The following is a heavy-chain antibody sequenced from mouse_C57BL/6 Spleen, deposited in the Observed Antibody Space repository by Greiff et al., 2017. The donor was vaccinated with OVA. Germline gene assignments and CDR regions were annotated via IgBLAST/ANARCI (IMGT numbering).Heavy chain of an antibody. D-gene: IGHD1-3*01. V-gene: IGHV1-81*01. CDR3: ARAGSSLREYAIDY. Sequence: QVQLQQSGAELARPGASVKLSCKASGYTFTSYGISWVKQRTGQGLEWIGEIYPRSGNTYYNEKFKGKATLTADKSSSTAYMELRSLTSEDSAVYFCARAGSSLREYAIDYWGQGTSVTVSS. J-gene: IGHJ4*01. CDR2: IYPRSGNT. CDR1: GYTFTSYG.